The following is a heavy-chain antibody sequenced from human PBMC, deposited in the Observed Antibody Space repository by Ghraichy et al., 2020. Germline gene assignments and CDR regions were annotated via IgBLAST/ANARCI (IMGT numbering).Heavy chain of an antibody. CDR3: ARDLVAVAGEGAYYYYGMDV. CDR1: GFTVSSNY. J-gene: IGHJ6*02. D-gene: IGHD6-19*01. V-gene: IGHV3-53*01. Sequence: GGSLRLSCAVSGFTVSSNYMSWVRQAPGKGLEWVSVIYSGGSTYYADSVKGRFTISRDNSKNTLYLQMNSLRAEDTAVYYCARDLVAVAGEGAYYYYGMDVLGQGTTVTVSS. CDR2: IYSGGST.